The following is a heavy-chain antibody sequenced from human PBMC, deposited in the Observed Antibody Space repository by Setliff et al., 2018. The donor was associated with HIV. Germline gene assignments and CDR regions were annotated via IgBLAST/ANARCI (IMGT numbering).Heavy chain of an antibody. D-gene: IGHD2-8*01. V-gene: IGHV1-69*05. CDR3: ASGSGYCRNGDCYIGVHKNPDKYFYDY. CDR1: GATFSNSV. Sequence: VKVSCKASGATFSNSVLTWVRQAPGQGLEWMGGSIPLFKTVNYAQKFQGRLTISTDELMTTAYMELSSLKSEDTAVYYCASGSGYCRNGDCYIGVHKNPDKYFYDYWGQGTLVTVSS. CDR2: SIPLFKTV. J-gene: IGHJ4*02.